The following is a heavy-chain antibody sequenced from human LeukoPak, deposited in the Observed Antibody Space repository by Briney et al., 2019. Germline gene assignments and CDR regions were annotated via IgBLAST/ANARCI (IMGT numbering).Heavy chain of an antibody. CDR1: GGSISSGSYY. V-gene: IGHV4-61*02. CDR3: AREVAARGPDAFDI. J-gene: IGHJ3*02. Sequence: PSETLSLTCTVSGGSISSGSYYWSWIRQPAGKGLEWIGRIYTSGSTNYNPSLKSRVTISVDTSKNQFSLKPSSVTAADTAVYYCAREVAARGPDAFDIWGQGTMVTVSS. CDR2: IYTSGST. D-gene: IGHD6-6*01.